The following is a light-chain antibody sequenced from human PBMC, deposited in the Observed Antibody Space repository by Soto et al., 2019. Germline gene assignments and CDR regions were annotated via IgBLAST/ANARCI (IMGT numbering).Light chain of an antibody. Sequence: ENVLTQSPGTLSLSPGERATLSCRASQSVGSYLGWYQKKPGQAPRLLIYGASNRATGIPDRFSGSGSGTDFTLTISRLEPEDFAVYSCQHYGGPPPWTFGQGTKVEIK. CDR3: QHYGGPPPWT. J-gene: IGKJ1*01. CDR2: GAS. V-gene: IGKV3-20*01. CDR1: QSVGSY.